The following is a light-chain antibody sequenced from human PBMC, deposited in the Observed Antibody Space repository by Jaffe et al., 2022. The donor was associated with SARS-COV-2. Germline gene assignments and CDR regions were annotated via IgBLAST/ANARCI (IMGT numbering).Light chain of an antibody. V-gene: IGKV3-20*01. CDR3: QQYGSSHWT. CDR2: GAS. J-gene: IGKJ1*01. Sequence: EIVLTQSPGTLSLSPGERATLSCRASQSVRSNYLAWYQQKPGQTPRLLIYGASSRATGIPDRFSGSGSGTDFTLTISRLEPEDFAVYYCQQYGSSHWTFGQGTKVEIK. CDR1: QSVRSNY.